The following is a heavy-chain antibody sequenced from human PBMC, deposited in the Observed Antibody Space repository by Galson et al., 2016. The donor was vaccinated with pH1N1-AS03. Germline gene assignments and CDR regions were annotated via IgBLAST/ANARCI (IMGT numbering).Heavy chain of an antibody. CDR1: GFTFSAYS. V-gene: IGHV3-48*01. J-gene: IGHJ3*02. CDR2: ISSSSSSI. D-gene: IGHD3-3*01. Sequence: SLRLSCAASGFTFSAYSMNWVRQAPGKGLEWLSCISSSSSSIYYAASVRGRFTISRDNANNSLFLLMNILRAEDTAVYFCAREDFWDGFDIWGHGTTVSVSS. CDR3: AREDFWDGFDI.